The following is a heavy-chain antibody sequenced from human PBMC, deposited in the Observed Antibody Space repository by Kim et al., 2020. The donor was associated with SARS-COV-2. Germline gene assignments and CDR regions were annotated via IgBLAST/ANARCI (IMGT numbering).Heavy chain of an antibody. J-gene: IGHJ6*02. CDR3: ARDQGDHRLLPNYYYGMDV. V-gene: IGHV3-21*01. Sequence: GGSLRLSCAASGFTFSSYSMNWVRQAPGKGLEWVSSISSSSSYIYYADSVKGRFTISRDNAKNSLYLQMNSLRAEDTAVYYCARDQGDHRLLPNYYYGMDVWGQGTTVTVSS. CDR1: GFTFSSYS. D-gene: IGHD1-26*01. CDR2: ISSSSSYI.